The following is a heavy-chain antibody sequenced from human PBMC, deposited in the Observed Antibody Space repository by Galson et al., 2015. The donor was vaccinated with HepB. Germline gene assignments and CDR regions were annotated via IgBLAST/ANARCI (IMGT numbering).Heavy chain of an antibody. Sequence: SLRLSCAASGFTFSSYGMHWVRQAPGKGLEWVAFIRYDGSNKYYADSVKGRFTISRDNSKNTLYLQMNSLGAEDTAVYYCAKGRQAAAGTVEGYWGQGTLVTVSS. D-gene: IGHD6-13*01. J-gene: IGHJ4*02. CDR3: AKGRQAAAGTVEGY. V-gene: IGHV3-30*02. CDR2: IRYDGSNK. CDR1: GFTFSSYG.